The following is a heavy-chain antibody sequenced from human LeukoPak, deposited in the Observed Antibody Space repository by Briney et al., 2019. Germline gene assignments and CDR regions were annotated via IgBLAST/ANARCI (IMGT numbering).Heavy chain of an antibody. Sequence: SETLSLTCTVSGYSISSGYYWGWIRQPPGKGLEWIGSIYHSGSTYYNPSLKSRVTISVDTSKNQFSLKLSSVTAADTAVYYCARHRTDYYDSSGYNYYFDYWGQGTLVTVSS. CDR2: IYHSGST. V-gene: IGHV4-38-2*02. CDR1: GYSISSGYY. J-gene: IGHJ4*02. CDR3: ARHRTDYYDSSGYNYYFDY. D-gene: IGHD3-22*01.